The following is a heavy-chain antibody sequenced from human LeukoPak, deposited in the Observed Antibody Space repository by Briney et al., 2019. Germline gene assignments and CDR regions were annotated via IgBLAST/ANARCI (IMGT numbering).Heavy chain of an antibody. CDR1: GYTFTSYA. CDR3: AREVAPGGFDY. Sequence: ASVKVSCKASGYTFTSYAMNWVRQAPGQGLEWMGRINTNTGNPTYAQGFTGRFVFSLDTSVSTAYLQVSSLKAEDSAVYYCAREVAPGGFDYWGQGTLVTVSS. J-gene: IGHJ4*02. D-gene: IGHD4-23*01. V-gene: IGHV7-4-1*02. CDR2: INTNTGNP.